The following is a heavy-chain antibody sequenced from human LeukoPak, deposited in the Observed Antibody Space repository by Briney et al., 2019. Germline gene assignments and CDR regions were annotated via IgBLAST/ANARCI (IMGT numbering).Heavy chain of an antibody. Sequence: GASVKVSCKASGYTFTGYYMHWVRQAPGQGLEWMGWINPNSGGTNYAQKFQGRVTMTRDTSISTAYMELSRLRSDDTAVYYCARDHKGAYSRFDYWGQGTLVTVSS. J-gene: IGHJ4*02. V-gene: IGHV1-2*02. D-gene: IGHD6-13*01. CDR1: GYTFTGYY. CDR3: ARDHKGAYSRFDY. CDR2: INPNSGGT.